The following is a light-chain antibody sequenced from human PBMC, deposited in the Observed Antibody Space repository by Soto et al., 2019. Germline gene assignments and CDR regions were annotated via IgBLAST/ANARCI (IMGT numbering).Light chain of an antibody. CDR3: QQYGSSPET. CDR1: QTVSGAY. CDR2: DVS. J-gene: IGKJ1*01. V-gene: IGKV3-20*01. Sequence: EIVLTQSPGTLSLSPGERATLSCRASQTVSGAYLAWYRQKPGQAPRLLIYDVSRGATGIPDRFSGSGSGTDFTLTVSRLEPEDFAVYYCQQYGSSPETFGQGTKVDIK.